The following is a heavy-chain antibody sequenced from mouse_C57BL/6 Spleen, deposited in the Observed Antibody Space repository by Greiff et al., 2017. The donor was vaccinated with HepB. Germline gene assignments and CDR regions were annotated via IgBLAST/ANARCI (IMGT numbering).Heavy chain of an antibody. CDR2: IYPGSGST. V-gene: IGHV1-55*01. CDR3: ARGMYDYGAWFAY. Sequence: VQLQQPGAELVKPGASVKMSCKASGYTFTSYWITWVKQRPGQGLEWIGDIYPGSGSTNYNEKFKSKATLTVDTSSSTAYMQLSSLTSEDSAVYYCARGMYDYGAWFAYWGQGTLVTVSA. D-gene: IGHD2-4*01. J-gene: IGHJ3*01. CDR1: GYTFTSYW.